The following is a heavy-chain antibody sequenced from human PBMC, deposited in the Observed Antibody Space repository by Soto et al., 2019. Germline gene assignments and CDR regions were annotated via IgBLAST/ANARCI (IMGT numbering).Heavy chain of an antibody. V-gene: IGHV4-30-4*01. CDR3: PTPGDDFWSGYYTLGAFDY. J-gene: IGHJ4*02. CDR2: IYYSGST. Sequence: PSETLSLTCTVSGGSISSGDYYWSWIRQPPGKGLEWIGYIYYSGSTYYNPSLKSRVTISVDTSKNQFSLKLSSVTAADTAVYYCPTPGDDFWSGYYTLGAFDYWGQGTLVTVSS. D-gene: IGHD3-3*01. CDR1: GGSISSGDYY.